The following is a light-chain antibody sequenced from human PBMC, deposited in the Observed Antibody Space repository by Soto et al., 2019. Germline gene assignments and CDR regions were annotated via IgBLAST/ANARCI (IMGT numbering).Light chain of an antibody. J-gene: IGKJ4*01. CDR1: QRVSSNY. Sequence: EIVLTQSPGILSLSPGERASLSCRASQRVSSNYLAWYQQKPGQAPRLLIYGASSRATGIPDRFSGSGSGTDFTLTVSRLEPEDFAVYYCQQYGRSPLTFGGGTRVQI. V-gene: IGKV3-20*01. CDR3: QQYGRSPLT. CDR2: GAS.